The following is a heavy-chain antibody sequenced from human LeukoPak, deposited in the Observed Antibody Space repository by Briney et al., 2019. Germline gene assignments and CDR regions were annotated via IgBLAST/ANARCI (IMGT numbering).Heavy chain of an antibody. CDR1: GGSITGYY. V-gene: IGHV4-59*12. J-gene: IGHJ4*02. D-gene: IGHD3-22*01. CDR2: IYYSGST. Sequence: SETLSHTCTVSGGSITGYYWSWIRQPPGKGLEWIGYIYYSGSTNYNPSLKSRVTISVDTSKNQFSLKLSSVTAADTAVYYCARDPSYYDSSGYYYGAPPDYWGQGTLVTVSS. CDR3: ARDPSYYDSSGYYYGAPPDY.